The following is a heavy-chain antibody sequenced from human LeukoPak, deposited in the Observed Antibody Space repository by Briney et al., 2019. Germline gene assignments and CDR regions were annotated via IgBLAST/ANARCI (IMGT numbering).Heavy chain of an antibody. CDR2: IYPGDSGT. Sequence: GGSLKISCKGPGYSFNTYWIGWVRQMPGKGLEWKGIIYPGDSGTRYSPSFQGQVTISADESISTAYLQWSSLKASDTAMYYCARQWGYSYGSFDYWGQGTLVTVSS. J-gene: IGHJ4*02. D-gene: IGHD5-18*01. CDR3: ARQWGYSYGSFDY. CDR1: GYSFNTYW. V-gene: IGHV5-51*01.